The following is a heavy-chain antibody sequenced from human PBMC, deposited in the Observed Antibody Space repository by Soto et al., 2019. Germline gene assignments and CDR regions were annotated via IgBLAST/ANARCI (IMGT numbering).Heavy chain of an antibody. CDR3: ARCQEVGAHFFDS. CDR1: GFTFSGFD. D-gene: IGHD2-15*01. J-gene: IGHJ4*02. V-gene: IGHV3-13*01. CDR2: IGTAGDT. Sequence: GGSLRLSCEASGFTFSGFDMPWVRQPTGKGLEWVSTIGTAGDTYSAVSVKGRFTISRDNAKNALSLQISSLRAGDTAVYFCARCQEVGAHFFDSWGQGTQVTVSS.